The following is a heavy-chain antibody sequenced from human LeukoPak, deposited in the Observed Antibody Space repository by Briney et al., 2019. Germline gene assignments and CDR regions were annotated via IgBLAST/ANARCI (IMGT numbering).Heavy chain of an antibody. J-gene: IGHJ5*02. Sequence: ASVKVSCLTSGYTFIDYYVHWLRQAPGQGLEWMGMINPANGGTSYASKFQGRVTLTTDTSIRTAYMDLSRLRPDDTAIYYCARDGVEGAEELDRWGQGTLVAVSS. CDR2: INPANGGT. CDR1: GYTFIDYY. CDR3: ARDGVEGAEELDR. D-gene: IGHD2-8*01. V-gene: IGHV1-2*07.